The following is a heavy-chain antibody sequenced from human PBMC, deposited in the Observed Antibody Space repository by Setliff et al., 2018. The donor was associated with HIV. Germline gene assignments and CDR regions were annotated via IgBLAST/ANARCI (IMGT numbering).Heavy chain of an antibody. CDR2: IYFTGDS. Sequence: PSETLSLTCSVSGASIRGHYWSWIRQPPGKGLQWIGSIYFTGDSYYDPSLKSRVTTSVDTSNNQFSLILSPVTAADTAVYYCARQTGLRGYYGSNSLYYFDYWGKGMLVTVSS. J-gene: IGHJ4*02. V-gene: IGHV4-39*01. CDR3: ARQTGLRGYYGSNSLYYFDY. D-gene: IGHD3-10*01. CDR1: GASIRGHY.